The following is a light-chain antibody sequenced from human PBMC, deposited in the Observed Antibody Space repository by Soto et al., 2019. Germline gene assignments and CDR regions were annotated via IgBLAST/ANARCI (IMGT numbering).Light chain of an antibody. J-gene: IGKJ1*01. CDR1: QSISSW. Sequence: DIQMTQSPSTLSSSVGDRVTITCRASQSISSWLAWYQQKPGKAPELLIYDASRLESGVPSRFSGSGSGTEFTLTISSLQPDDLATYYCQQDNSYPWTFGQGTKVEIK. V-gene: IGKV1-5*01. CDR2: DAS. CDR3: QQDNSYPWT.